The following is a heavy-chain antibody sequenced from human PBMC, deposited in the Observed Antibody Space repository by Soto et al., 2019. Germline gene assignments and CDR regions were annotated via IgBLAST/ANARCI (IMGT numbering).Heavy chain of an antibody. CDR1: GYIFVNYG. V-gene: IGHV1-18*01. CDR2: ISPYTGNT. D-gene: IGHD3-16*01. CDR3: VMVDNYVTPTPQDV. Sequence: QVQLVQSGDEVKKPGASVKVSCKASGYIFVNYGIAWVRQAPGQGLEWMGWISPYTGNTHSATKIQGRLTMTTDTSXGTAYMDQGSLTSDDTAVYYCVMVDNYVTPTPQDVWGQGTTVTVSS. J-gene: IGHJ6*02.